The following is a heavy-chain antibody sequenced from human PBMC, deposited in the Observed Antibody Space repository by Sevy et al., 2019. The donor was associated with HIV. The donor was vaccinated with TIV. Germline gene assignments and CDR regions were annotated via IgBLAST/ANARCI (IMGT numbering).Heavy chain of an antibody. CDR1: GFIVCSNY. CDR2: IYSVGNE. V-gene: IGHV3-53*01. Sequence: GGSLRLSCAVSGFIVCSNYMTWIRQAPGKGLEWVSVIYSVGNEFYADSVRGRLTISRDNSKNTLYLQMNSLRAEDTAVYYCARGMILEGSWYGMDVWGQGTTVTVSS. D-gene: IGHD3-3*01. CDR3: ARGMILEGSWYGMDV. J-gene: IGHJ6*02.